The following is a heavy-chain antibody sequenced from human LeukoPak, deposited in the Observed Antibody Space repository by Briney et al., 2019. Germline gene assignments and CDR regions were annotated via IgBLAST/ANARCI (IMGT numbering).Heavy chain of an antibody. V-gene: IGHV4-30-4*01. CDR1: GFSISSGDYY. CDR2: IYDSGST. CDR3: ARGVNLGDYDSSGYYPPYFDY. J-gene: IGHJ4*02. Sequence: SETLSLTCTVSGFSISSGDYYWSCLRQPPGKSLEWIGYIYDSGSTYYNPSLNSRVTISVDTSKNQFSLKLSSVTAADTAVYYCARGVNLGDYDSSGYYPPYFDYWGQGTLVTVSS. D-gene: IGHD3-22*01.